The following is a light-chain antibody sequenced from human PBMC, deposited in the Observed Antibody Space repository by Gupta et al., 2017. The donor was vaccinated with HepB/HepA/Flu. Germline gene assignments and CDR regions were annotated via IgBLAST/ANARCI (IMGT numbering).Light chain of an antibody. J-gene: IGKJ1*01. CDR3: RQSLQTPGT. CDR2: LGS. V-gene: IGKV2-28*01. Sequence: GEPASISCRSSQSLRHSNGYNYLDWYLQKPGQSPQLLIYLGSNRASGVPDRFSGSGSGTDFTLKIRRVEAEDVGVYYCRQSLQTPGTFGQGTKVEIK. CDR1: QSLRHSNGYNY.